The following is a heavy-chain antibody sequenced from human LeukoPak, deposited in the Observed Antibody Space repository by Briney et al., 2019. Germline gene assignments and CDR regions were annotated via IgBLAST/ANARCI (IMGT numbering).Heavy chain of an antibody. Sequence: GGSLRLSCAASGFTFSSYGMSWVRQAPGKGLEWVSAISGSGGSTYYADSVKVRFTISRDNSKNTLYLQMNSLRAEDTAVYYCAKDHGRDYYGSGRYDYWGQGTLVTVSS. J-gene: IGHJ4*02. D-gene: IGHD3-10*01. CDR1: GFTFSSYG. CDR2: ISGSGGST. V-gene: IGHV3-23*01. CDR3: AKDHGRDYYGSGRYDY.